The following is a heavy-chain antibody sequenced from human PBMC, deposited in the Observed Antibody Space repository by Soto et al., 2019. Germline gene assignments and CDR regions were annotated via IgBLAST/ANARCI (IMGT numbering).Heavy chain of an antibody. CDR1: GGTFSSYA. D-gene: IGHD6-19*01. CDR2: IIPIFGTA. V-gene: IGHV1-69*06. Sequence: GASVKVSCKASGGTFSSYAISWVRQAPGQGLEWMGGIIPIFGTANYAQKFQGRVTITADKSTSTAYMELSSLRSEDTAVYYCASVDKQWLVLGYYYYGMDVWGQGTTVTVSS. CDR3: ASVDKQWLVLGYYYYGMDV. J-gene: IGHJ6*02.